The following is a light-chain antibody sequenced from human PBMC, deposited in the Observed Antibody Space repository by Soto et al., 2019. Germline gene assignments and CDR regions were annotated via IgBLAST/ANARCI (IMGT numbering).Light chain of an antibody. Sequence: EIVLTHSPATLSLSPGERATLSCRASQSVSSYLAWNQQKPGQAPRLLIYDASNRATGIPARFSGSGSGTDFTLTISSLEPEDFAVYYCQQRSNWPPTFGQGTKVDIK. V-gene: IGKV3-11*01. J-gene: IGKJ1*01. CDR2: DAS. CDR1: QSVSSY. CDR3: QQRSNWPPT.